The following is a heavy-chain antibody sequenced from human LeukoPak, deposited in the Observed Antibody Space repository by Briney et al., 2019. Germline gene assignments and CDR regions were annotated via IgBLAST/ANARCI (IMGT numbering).Heavy chain of an antibody. V-gene: IGHV7-4-1*02. CDR2: INTNTENS. D-gene: IGHD1-20*01. CDR3: ARVREAITGTTPNFDY. CDR1: GYTFTSYA. J-gene: IGHJ4*02. Sequence: ASVKVSCKASGYTFTSYAMHWVRQAPGQGLEWMGWINTNTENSTYAQGFTGRFVFSLDTSVSTAYLQISSLKAEDTAVYYCARVREAITGTTPNFDYWGQGTLVTVSS.